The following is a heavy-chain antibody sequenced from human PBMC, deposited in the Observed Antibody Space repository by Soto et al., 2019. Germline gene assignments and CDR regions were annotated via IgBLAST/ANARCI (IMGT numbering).Heavy chain of an antibody. Sequence: ASGKVSCKVSGYTLTELSMHWVRQAPGKGLEWMGGFDPEDGETIYAQKFQGRVTMTTDTSTSTAYMELRSLRSDDTAVYYCARSSSGPPPDAFDIWGQGTMVTVSS. CDR3: ARSSSGPPPDAFDI. V-gene: IGHV1-24*01. CDR1: GYTLTELS. J-gene: IGHJ3*02. CDR2: FDPEDGET. D-gene: IGHD6-19*01.